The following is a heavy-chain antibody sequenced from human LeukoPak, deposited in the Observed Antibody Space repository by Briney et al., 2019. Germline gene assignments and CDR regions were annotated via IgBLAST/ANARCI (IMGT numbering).Heavy chain of an antibody. D-gene: IGHD1-26*01. Sequence: GGSLRLSCAASGFTFSAYSMNWVRQAPGKGLEWVSTISGGGGSTYYADSVKGRFTISRDNSKNTLYLQVNSLRAEDTAVYYCAKGGKWDVTPFDYWGQGTLVTVSS. J-gene: IGHJ4*02. CDR3: AKGGKWDVTPFDY. CDR1: GFTFSAYS. CDR2: ISGGGGST. V-gene: IGHV3-23*01.